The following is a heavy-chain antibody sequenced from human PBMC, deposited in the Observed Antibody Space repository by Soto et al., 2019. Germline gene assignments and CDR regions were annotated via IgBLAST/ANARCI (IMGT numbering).Heavy chain of an antibody. J-gene: IGHJ4*01. Sequence: GGSLRLSCAASGFTFSNYWMHWVRQVPGRGLVWVSRISHDGGGTSYADSVKGRFTISRDNAKNTVYLQMNSLRAEDSAVYYCGSAFEYWGHGTLVTVSS. V-gene: IGHV3-74*01. CDR2: ISHDGGGT. CDR1: GFTFSNYW. CDR3: GSAFEY.